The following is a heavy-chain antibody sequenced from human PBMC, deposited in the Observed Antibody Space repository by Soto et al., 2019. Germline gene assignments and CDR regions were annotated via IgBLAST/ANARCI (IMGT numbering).Heavy chain of an antibody. CDR2: ISPHNRNT. V-gene: IGHV1-18*01. CDR3: ARDGGGYGFLTGYYKAHPVDQ. D-gene: IGHD3-9*01. J-gene: IGHJ4*02. CDR1: GYTFGHFY. Sequence: QVQLVQSGAEVKRPGDSVKVSCQASGYTFGHFYITWVRQAPGQGLEWMGAISPHNRNTNYAEKFRGRVTMHTDTSTTTAYMELRSLRSDDTAVYYCARDGGGYGFLTGYYKAHPVDQLGQGALVTVSS.